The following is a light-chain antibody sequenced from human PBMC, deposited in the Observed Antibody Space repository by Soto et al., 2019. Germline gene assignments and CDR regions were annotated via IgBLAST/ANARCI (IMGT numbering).Light chain of an antibody. CDR3: QQYNSRT. J-gene: IGKJ1*01. CDR2: KAS. Sequence: DIQKTQSPSTQSASVGDRVTITCRASQSISSWLAWYQQKPRKAPKLLIYKASSLESGAPSRFSGSGSGTEFTLTISSLQPDDVATYCCQQYNSRTCGQGTKV. V-gene: IGKV1-5*03. CDR1: QSISSW.